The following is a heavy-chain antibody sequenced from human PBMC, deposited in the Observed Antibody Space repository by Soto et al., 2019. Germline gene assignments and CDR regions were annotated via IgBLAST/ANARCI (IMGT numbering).Heavy chain of an antibody. V-gene: IGHV4-30-2*01. CDR2: IYHSGST. CDR3: ARGSSGSYGGADY. Sequence: QLQLQESGSGLVKPSQTLSLTCAVSGGSISSGGYSWSWIRQPPGKGLEWIGYIYHSGSTYYNPSLKSRVTISVDRSKNQFSLKLSSVTAEDTAVYYCARGSSGSYGGADYWGQGTLVTVSS. CDR1: GGSISSGGYS. D-gene: IGHD1-26*01. J-gene: IGHJ4*02.